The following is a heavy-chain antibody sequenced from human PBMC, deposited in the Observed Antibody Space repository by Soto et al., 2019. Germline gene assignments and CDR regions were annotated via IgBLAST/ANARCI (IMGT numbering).Heavy chain of an antibody. D-gene: IGHD6-13*01. Sequence: SETLSLTCAVYGGSFSGYYWSWIRQPPGKGLEWIGEISHSGSTNYNPSLKSRVTISVDTSKNQFSLKLSSVTAADTAVYYCAYGYSSSWYGNYYYYYGMDVWGQGTTVTVSS. CDR3: AYGYSSSWYGNYYYYYGMDV. CDR2: ISHSGST. CDR1: GGSFSGYY. V-gene: IGHV4-34*01. J-gene: IGHJ6*02.